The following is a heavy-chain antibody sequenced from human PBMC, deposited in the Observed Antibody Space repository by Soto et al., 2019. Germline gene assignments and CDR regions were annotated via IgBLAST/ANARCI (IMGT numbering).Heavy chain of an antibody. Sequence: GGSLRLSCAASGFTFSDNWMSWVRQAPGKGLEWVANIKEDGSEKQYVDSVEGRFTISRENAKNSLYLQMNSLRAEDTAVYYCARAYFWGQGTLVTVSS. V-gene: IGHV3-7*01. CDR1: GFTFSDNW. D-gene: IGHD3-9*01. CDR2: IKEDGSEK. CDR3: ARAYF. J-gene: IGHJ4*02.